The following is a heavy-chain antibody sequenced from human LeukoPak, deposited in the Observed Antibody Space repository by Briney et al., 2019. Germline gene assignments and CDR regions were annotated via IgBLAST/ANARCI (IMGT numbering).Heavy chain of an antibody. D-gene: IGHD6-13*01. CDR2: INSDGSST. J-gene: IGHJ5*02. V-gene: IGHV3-74*01. CDR3: ARFEPIIATIVP. CDR1: GFTFSSYW. Sequence: QTGGSLRLSCAASGFTFSSYWMHWVRQAPGKGLVWVSRINSDGSSTSYADSVKGRFTISRDNAKNTLYLQMNSLRAEDTAVYYCARFEPIIATIVPWGQGTLVTVSS.